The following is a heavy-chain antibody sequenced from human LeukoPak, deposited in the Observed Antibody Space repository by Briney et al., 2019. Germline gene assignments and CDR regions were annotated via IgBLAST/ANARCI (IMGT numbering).Heavy chain of an antibody. D-gene: IGHD6-13*01. CDR2: IYYSGST. CDR1: GASISSYY. CDR3: ARSLIAAAVEWFDP. Sequence: PSETLSLTCTVSGASISSYYWSWIRQPPGKGLEWIGYIYYSGSTNYNPSLKSRVTISVDTSKNQFSLKLSSVTAADTAVYYCARSLIAAAVEWFDPWGQGTLVTVSS. V-gene: IGHV4-59*01. J-gene: IGHJ5*02.